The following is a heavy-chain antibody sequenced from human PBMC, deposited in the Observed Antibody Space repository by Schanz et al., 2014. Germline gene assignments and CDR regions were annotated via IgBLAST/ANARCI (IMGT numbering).Heavy chain of an antibody. CDR3: AKGPYYYYYMDV. V-gene: IGHV3-33*08. CDR1: GFTFSSYD. Sequence: VQLVESGGGLVQPGGSLRLSCTASGFTFSSYDVFWVRQAPGKGLEWVAILWHDGSKKYYADSVKGRFTVSRDNSKYTVYLQMNSLRADDTAVYYCAKGPYYYYYMDVWGNGTTVTVSS. J-gene: IGHJ6*03. CDR2: LWHDGSKK.